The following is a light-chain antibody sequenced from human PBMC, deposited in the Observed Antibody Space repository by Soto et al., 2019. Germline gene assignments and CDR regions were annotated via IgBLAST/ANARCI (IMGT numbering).Light chain of an antibody. CDR3: RQRNQ. V-gene: IGKV3-11*01. CDR1: QFLSSY. CDR2: DST. J-gene: IGKJ5*01. Sequence: LTQVPVSLSLSLGERVFLSCGASQFLSSYLAWYQQLPGQPPRLLIKDSTNRAAGIPARFSGSRSGTDFTLTISSVEPEDFAKYYCRQRNQFGQGTRLEI.